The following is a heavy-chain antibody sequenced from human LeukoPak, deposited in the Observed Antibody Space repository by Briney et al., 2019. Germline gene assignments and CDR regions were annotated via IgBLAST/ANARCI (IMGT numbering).Heavy chain of an antibody. D-gene: IGHD3-3*01. Sequence: ASVKVSCKASGYTFTNYAITWVRQAPGQGLEWMGWMSTHSGGTNFAQKFRGRVTVTTDISTSTAYMELKSLKSDDTAVYYCTRDAQSAYFDYWGQGTLVTVSP. J-gene: IGHJ4*02. CDR2: MSTHSGGT. CDR1: GYTFTNYA. CDR3: TRDAQSAYFDY. V-gene: IGHV1-18*01.